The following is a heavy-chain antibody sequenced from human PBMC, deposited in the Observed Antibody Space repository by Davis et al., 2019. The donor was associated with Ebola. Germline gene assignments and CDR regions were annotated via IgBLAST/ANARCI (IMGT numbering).Heavy chain of an antibody. D-gene: IGHD2-2*01. CDR2: ISSSGSTI. Sequence: GESLKISCAASGFTFSDYYMSWIRQAPGKGLEWVSYISSSGSTIYYADSVKGRFTISRDNAKNSLYLQMNSLRAEDTAVYYCARTVGYCSSTSCYEDYWGQGTLVTVSS. V-gene: IGHV3-11*01. CDR3: ARTVGYCSSTSCYEDY. CDR1: GFTFSDYY. J-gene: IGHJ4*02.